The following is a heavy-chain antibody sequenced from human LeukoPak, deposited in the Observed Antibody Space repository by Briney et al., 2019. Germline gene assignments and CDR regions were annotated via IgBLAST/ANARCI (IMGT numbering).Heavy chain of an antibody. CDR3: AKDRDILTGYLDY. CDR1: GFTFSRYG. V-gene: IGHV3-30*18. Sequence: GGSLRLSCAASGFTFSRYGMHWVRQAPGKGLEWVAVISYDGSNKYYVDSVKGRFTISKDNSKNTLYLQMNSLRAEDTALYYCAKDRDILTGYLDYWGQGTLVTVSS. CDR2: ISYDGSNK. J-gene: IGHJ4*02. D-gene: IGHD3-9*01.